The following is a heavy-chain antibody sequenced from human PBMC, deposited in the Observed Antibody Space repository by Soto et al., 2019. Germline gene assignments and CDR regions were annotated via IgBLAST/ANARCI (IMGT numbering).Heavy chain of an antibody. V-gene: IGHV4-59*01. Sequence: SETLSLTCTVSGGSISSYYWSWIRQPPGKGLEWIGYIYYSGSTNYNPSLKSRVTISVDTSKNQFSLNVSSVTAADTAVYYCTRLGARYCSGTTIPIAYWGQGALVTVS. D-gene: IGHD2-2*01. J-gene: IGHJ4*02. CDR3: TRLGARYCSGTTIPIAY. CDR1: GGSISSYY. CDR2: IYYSGST.